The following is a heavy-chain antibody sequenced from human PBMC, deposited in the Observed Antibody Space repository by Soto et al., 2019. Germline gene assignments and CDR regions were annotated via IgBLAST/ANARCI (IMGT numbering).Heavy chain of an antibody. CDR2: ISYDGSNK. CDR1: GFTFSSYA. J-gene: IGHJ6*02. D-gene: IGHD3-16*01. Sequence: QVQLVESGGGVVQPGRSLRLSCAASGFTFSSYAMHWVRQAPGKGLEWVAVISYDGSNKYYADSVKGRFTISRDNSKKTLYLQMNSLRAEDTAVYYCARDRGQSVGDGMDVWGQGTTVTVSS. V-gene: IGHV3-30-3*01. CDR3: ARDRGQSVGDGMDV.